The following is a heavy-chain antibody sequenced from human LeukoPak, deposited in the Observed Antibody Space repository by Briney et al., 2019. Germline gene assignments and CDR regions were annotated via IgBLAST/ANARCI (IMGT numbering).Heavy chain of an antibody. CDR2: IYWNDDK. D-gene: IGHD3-22*01. J-gene: IGHJ5*02. CDR1: GFSLSTSGVG. CDR3: AHSLYYYDSSGYDWFDP. V-gene: IGHV2-5*01. Sequence: SGPTLVNPTQTLTLTCTFSGFSLSTSGVGVGWIRQPPGKALEWLALIYWNDDKRYRPSLKSRLTITKDTSKNQVVLTMTNMDPVDTATYYCAHSLYYYDSSGYDWFDPWGQGTLVTVSS.